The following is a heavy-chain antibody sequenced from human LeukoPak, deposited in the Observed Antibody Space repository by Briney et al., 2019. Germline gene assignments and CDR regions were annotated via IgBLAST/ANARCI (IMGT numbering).Heavy chain of an antibody. Sequence: GGSLRLSCAASGFTFSNYLMHWVRQAPGEGGERGAVISSDGNNKYYADSVKGRFTISRDNSKNTLYLQMNSLRAEDTAVYYCARDYWLGNRGLFYLNYWGQGTLVTVSS. V-gene: IGHV3-30-3*01. CDR3: ARDYWLGNRGLFYLNY. J-gene: IGHJ4*02. CDR2: ISSDGNNK. D-gene: IGHD3-3*01. CDR1: GFTFSNYL.